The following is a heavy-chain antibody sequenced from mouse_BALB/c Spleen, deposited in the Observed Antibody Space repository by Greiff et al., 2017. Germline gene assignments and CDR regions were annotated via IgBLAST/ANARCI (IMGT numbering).Heavy chain of an antibody. CDR2: ISSGGGST. CDR3: ARQGSPYYFDY. D-gene: IGHD1-1*02. Sequence: EVNLVESGGGLVKPGGSLKLSCAASGFAFSSYDMSWVRQTPEKRLEWVAYISSGGGSTYYPDTVKGRFTISRDNAKNTLYLQMSSLKSEDTAMYYCARQGSPYYFDYWGQGTTLTVSS. J-gene: IGHJ2*01. CDR1: GFAFSSYD. V-gene: IGHV5-12-1*01.